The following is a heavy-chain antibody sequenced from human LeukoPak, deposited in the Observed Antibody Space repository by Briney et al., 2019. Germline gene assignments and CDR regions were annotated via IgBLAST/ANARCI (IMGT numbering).Heavy chain of an antibody. CDR3: ARDSGYDPYFDY. CDR1: GFTFSSYW. D-gene: IGHD5-12*01. J-gene: IGHJ4*02. CDR2: IKQDGSEK. V-gene: IGHV3-7*03. Sequence: QPGGSLRLSCAASGFTFSSYWMNWARQAPGKGLEWVANIKQDGSEKYYVDSVKGRFTISRDNAKNSLYLQMNSLRAEDTAVYYCARDSGYDPYFDYWGQGTLVTVSS.